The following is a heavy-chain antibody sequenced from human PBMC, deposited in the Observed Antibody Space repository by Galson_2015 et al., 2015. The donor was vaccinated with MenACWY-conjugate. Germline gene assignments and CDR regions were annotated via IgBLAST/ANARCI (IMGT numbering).Heavy chain of an antibody. CDR1: GFSLSTGGVG. Sequence: PALVQPTQTLTLPCTFSGFSLSTGGVGVGGIRQHQGKALEWLALIYWDDDKRYSPSLKSRLTITKDTSKNQVVLTMTNMEPVDTATYCCAQGDVFDIWGQGTLVTVSS. V-gene: IGHV2-5*02. CDR3: AQGDVFDI. CDR2: IYWDDDK. J-gene: IGHJ3*02.